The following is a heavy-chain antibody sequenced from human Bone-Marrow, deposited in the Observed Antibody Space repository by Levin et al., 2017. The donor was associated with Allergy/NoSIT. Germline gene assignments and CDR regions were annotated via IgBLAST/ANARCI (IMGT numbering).Heavy chain of an antibody. CDR3: ARQTYYYGSGSYVPTYYFDY. CDR1: GGSISSYY. D-gene: IGHD3-10*01. V-gene: IGHV4-59*08. J-gene: IGHJ4*02. CDR2: IYYSGST. Sequence: SQTLSLTCTVSGGSISSYYWSWIRQPPGKGLEWIGYIYYSGSTNYNPSLKSRVTISVDTSKNQLSLKLSSVTAADTAVYYCARQTYYYGSGSYVPTYYFDYWGQGTLVTVSS.